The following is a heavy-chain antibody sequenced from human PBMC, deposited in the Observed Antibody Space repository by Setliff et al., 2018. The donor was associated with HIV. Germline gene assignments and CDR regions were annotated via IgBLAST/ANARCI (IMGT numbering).Heavy chain of an antibody. D-gene: IGHD2-2*01. J-gene: IGHJ6*02. CDR2: ISAYNGNT. Sequence: ASVKVSCKASGYTFTGYYMHWVRRAPGQGLEWMGWISAYNGNTSYAQKFQGRVTMTRDTSISTAYMEVSRLRSDDTAVYYCARDHCSSSGCYEYSYYGMDVWGQGTTVTVSS. CDR1: GYTFTGYY. V-gene: IGHV1-2*02. CDR3: ARDHCSSSGCYEYSYYGMDV.